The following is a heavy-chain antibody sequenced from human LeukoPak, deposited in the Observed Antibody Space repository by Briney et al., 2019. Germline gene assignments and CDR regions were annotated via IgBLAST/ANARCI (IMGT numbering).Heavy chain of an antibody. Sequence: PETLSLTCAVYGGSFSGYYWSWIRQPPGKGLEWIGEINHSGSTNYNPSLKSRVTISVDTPKNQFSLKLSFVTAADTAVYYCARVGRRSYGLQKSRGYYMDVWGKGTTVTVSS. J-gene: IGHJ6*03. CDR2: INHSGST. V-gene: IGHV4-34*01. CDR3: ARVGRRSYGLQKSRGYYMDV. D-gene: IGHD5-18*01. CDR1: GGSFSGYY.